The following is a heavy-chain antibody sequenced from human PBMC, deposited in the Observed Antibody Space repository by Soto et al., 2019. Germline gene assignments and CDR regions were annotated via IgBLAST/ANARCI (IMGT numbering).Heavy chain of an antibody. CDR2: TNPNSRGT. D-gene: IGHD4-4*01. Sequence: ASVKVSCKASGYTFTDYFIHWVRQAPGQGFEWMGWTNPNSRGTNYAQKFQGRVTMTRDTSNSTAYMELRGLTSDDTAVYYCARATLKAGPWFDPSGRGPLVTVSS. V-gene: IGHV1-2*02. CDR1: GYTFTDYF. CDR3: ARATLKAGPWFDP. J-gene: IGHJ5*02.